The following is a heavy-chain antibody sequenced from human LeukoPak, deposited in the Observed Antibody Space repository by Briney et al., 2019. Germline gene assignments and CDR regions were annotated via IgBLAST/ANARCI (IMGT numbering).Heavy chain of an antibody. Sequence: GRSLRLSCAASGFTFRIYSLYWVRQAPGKGLEWVAVISYDGTNRFYADSVKGRFTISRDNSKNTLYLQMNSLRAEDTAVYYCAKIGRIPLYYDFWSGYSDYWGQGTLVTVSS. J-gene: IGHJ4*02. D-gene: IGHD3-3*01. V-gene: IGHV3-30-3*02. CDR2: ISYDGTNR. CDR3: AKIGRIPLYYDFWSGYSDY. CDR1: GFTFRIYS.